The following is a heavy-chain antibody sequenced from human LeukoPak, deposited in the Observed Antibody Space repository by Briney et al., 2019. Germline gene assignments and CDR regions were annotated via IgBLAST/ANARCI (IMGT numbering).Heavy chain of an antibody. Sequence: GGSLRLSCAASGFTFSSYAMHWVRQAPGKGLEWVAVISYDGSNKYYADSVKGRFTISRDNSKNTLYLQMNSLRAEDTAVYYCARDADNVLLWFGVLYNWGQGTLVTVSS. CDR3: ARDADNVLLWFGVLYN. D-gene: IGHD3-10*01. J-gene: IGHJ4*02. CDR2: ISYDGSNK. V-gene: IGHV3-30-3*01. CDR1: GFTFSSYA.